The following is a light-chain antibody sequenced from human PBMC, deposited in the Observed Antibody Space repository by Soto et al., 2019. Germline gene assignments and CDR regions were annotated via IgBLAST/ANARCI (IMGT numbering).Light chain of an antibody. V-gene: IGKV3-15*01. J-gene: IGKJ1*01. Sequence: EIVMTQSPATLSVSPGERATLSCRASQSVSSNLAWYQQKPGQAPRLLIYGASTRATGIPASFSGSGSGTEFTLTISSLQSEDFAVYYCQQYNNWPPATVGQGTKVDI. CDR3: QQYNNWPPAT. CDR2: GAS. CDR1: QSVSSN.